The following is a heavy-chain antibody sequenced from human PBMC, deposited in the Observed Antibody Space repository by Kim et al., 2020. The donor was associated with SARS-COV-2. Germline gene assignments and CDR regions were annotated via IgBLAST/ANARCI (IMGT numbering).Heavy chain of an antibody. CDR3: ARAPYYYDSSGYYLGFDY. Sequence: SVKVSCKASGGTFSSYTISWVRQAPGQGLEWMGRIIPILGIANYAQKFQGRVTITADKSTSTAYMELSSLRSEDTAVYYCARAPYYYDSSGYYLGFDYWGQGTLVTVSS. CDR2: IIPILGIA. J-gene: IGHJ4*02. V-gene: IGHV1-69*02. CDR1: GGTFSSYT. D-gene: IGHD3-22*01.